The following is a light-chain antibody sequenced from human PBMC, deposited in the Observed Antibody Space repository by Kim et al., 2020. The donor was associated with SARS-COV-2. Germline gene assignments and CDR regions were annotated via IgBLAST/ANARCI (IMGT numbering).Light chain of an antibody. J-gene: IGKJ4*01. CDR2: AAS. V-gene: IGKV1-12*01. Sequence: ASVGDRVTITCRASQDISSWLAWYQQKPGKAPKLLISAASSVQSGVPSRFSGSGSGTDFTLTISSLQPEDFASYYCQRADSFPLGFGGGTKVDIK. CDR1: QDISSW. CDR3: QRADSFPLG.